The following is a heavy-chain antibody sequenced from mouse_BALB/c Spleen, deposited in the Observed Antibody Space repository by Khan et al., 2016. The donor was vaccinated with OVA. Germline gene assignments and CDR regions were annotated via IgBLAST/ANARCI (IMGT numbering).Heavy chain of an antibody. CDR1: GFTFSSFG. J-gene: IGHJ2*01. V-gene: IGHV5-6*01. CDR3: ARQYSNSFFEY. Sequence: EVQLQESGGDLVKPGGSLKLSCAASGFTFSSFGMSWIRQTPDKRLEWVATISSGGSYTYYPDSVKGRFTISRDNAKKTLYLQMSSLKSEDTAMYYCARQYSNSFFEYWGQGTTLTVSS. D-gene: IGHD2-5*01. CDR2: ISSGGSYT.